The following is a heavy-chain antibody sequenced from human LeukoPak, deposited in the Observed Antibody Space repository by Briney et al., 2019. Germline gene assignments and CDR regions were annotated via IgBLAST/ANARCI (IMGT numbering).Heavy chain of an antibody. J-gene: IGHJ4*02. D-gene: IGHD6-13*01. V-gene: IGHV1-69*13. CDR2: IIPIFGTA. Sequence: SVKVSCKASGGTFSSYAISWVRQAPGQGLEWMGGIIPIFGTANYAQKFQGRVTITADESTSTAYMELSSLRSEDTAVYHCARVSGYSSTFDYWGQGTLVTVSS. CDR3: ARVSGYSSTFDY. CDR1: GGTFSSYA.